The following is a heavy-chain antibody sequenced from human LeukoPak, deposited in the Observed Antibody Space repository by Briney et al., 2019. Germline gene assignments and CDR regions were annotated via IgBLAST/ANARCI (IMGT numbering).Heavy chain of an antibody. Sequence: GGALRLSGAASGFTFSSYAMHWVRQAPGKGLEWVAVISYDGSNKYSADSVKGRFTISRNNSNNTLYLQMNSLRAEDTAVYYCASFLSGSYSFDYWGQGTLVTVSS. V-gene: IGHV3-30*04. J-gene: IGHJ4*02. D-gene: IGHD1-26*01. CDR2: ISYDGSNK. CDR1: GFTFSSYA. CDR3: ASFLSGSYSFDY.